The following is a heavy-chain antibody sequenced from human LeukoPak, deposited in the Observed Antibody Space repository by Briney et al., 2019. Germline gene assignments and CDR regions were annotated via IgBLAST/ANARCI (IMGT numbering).Heavy chain of an antibody. CDR1: GFTFSSYG. V-gene: IGHV3-30*02. J-gene: IGHJ4*02. CDR2: IRYDGSNK. CDR3: AKDRYYDSGGYGY. D-gene: IGHD3-22*01. Sequence: PGGSLRLSCAASGFTFSSYGMHWVRQAPGKGLEWVAFIRYDGSNKYYADSVKGRFTISRDNSKNTLYLQMNSLRAEDTAVYYCAKDRYYDSGGYGYWGQGTLVTVSS.